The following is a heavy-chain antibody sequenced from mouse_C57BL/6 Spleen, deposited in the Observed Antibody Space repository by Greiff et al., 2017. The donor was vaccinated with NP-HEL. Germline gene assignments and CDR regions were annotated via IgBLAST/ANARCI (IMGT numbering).Heavy chain of an antibody. Sequence: VQLQQPGAELVKPGASVKMSCKASGYTFTSYWITWVKQRPGQGLEWIGDIYPGSGSTNYNEKFKSKATLTVDTSSSTAYMQLSSLTSEDSAVYYCARYGSNYEGFAYWGQGTLVTVSA. D-gene: IGHD2-5*01. V-gene: IGHV1-55*01. J-gene: IGHJ3*01. CDR3: ARYGSNYEGFAY. CDR2: IYPGSGST. CDR1: GYTFTSYW.